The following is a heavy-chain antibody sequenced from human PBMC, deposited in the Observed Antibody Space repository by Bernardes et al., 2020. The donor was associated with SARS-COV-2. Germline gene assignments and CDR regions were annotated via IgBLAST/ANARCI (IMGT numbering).Heavy chain of an antibody. CDR1: GYTFPGYY. D-gene: IGHD6-13*01. Sequence: ASVKVSCKASGYTFPGYYMHWVRQAPGQGLEWMGWINPNSGGTNYAQKFQGWVTMTSDTSISTAYMELSRLRSDDTAVYYCARAGSSSGGYYYYGMDVWGQGTTVTVSS. J-gene: IGHJ6*02. V-gene: IGHV1-2*04. CDR3: ARAGSSSGGYYYYGMDV. CDR2: INPNSGGT.